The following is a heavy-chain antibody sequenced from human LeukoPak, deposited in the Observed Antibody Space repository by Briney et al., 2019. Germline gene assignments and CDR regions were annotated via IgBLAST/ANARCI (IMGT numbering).Heavy chain of an antibody. CDR3: ARVSGILWFGELIQLFDY. CDR1: GYTFTIYG. CDR2: ISAYNGNT. D-gene: IGHD3-10*01. V-gene: IGHV1-18*01. Sequence: GASVTVSCKASGYTFTIYGICWVRQAPGQGLEWMGWISAYNGNTNYARKLQGRVTMTTDTSTSTAYMELRSLRSDDTAVYYCARVSGILWFGELIQLFDYWGQGTLVTVSS. J-gene: IGHJ4*02.